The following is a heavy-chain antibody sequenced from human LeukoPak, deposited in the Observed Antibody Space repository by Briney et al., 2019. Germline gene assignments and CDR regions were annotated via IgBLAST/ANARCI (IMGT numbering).Heavy chain of an antibody. CDR1: GGSITSYY. V-gene: IGHV4-59*08. CDR3: ARITGAQDDAFDI. D-gene: IGHD1-20*01. Sequence: PSETLSLTCTVSGGSITSYYWSWIRQPPRKGLEWIGYIYYSGSTKYNPSLKSRVTISVDTSKKQFSLKVSSVTAADTAVYYCARITGAQDDAFDIWGQGTMVTVSS. J-gene: IGHJ3*02. CDR2: IYYSGST.